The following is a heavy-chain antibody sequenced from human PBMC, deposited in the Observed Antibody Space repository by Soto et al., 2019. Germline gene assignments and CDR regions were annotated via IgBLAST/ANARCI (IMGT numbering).Heavy chain of an antibody. CDR1: GYTFTGYY. J-gene: IGHJ6*03. D-gene: IGHD3-3*01. CDR3: ARGRLRFLEWLPRARTKNMDV. CDR2: INPNSGGT. V-gene: IGHV1-2*04. Sequence: ASVKVSCKASGYTFTGYYMHWVRQAPGQGLEWMGWINPNSGGTNYAQKFQGWVTMTRDTSISTAYMELSRLRSDDTAVYYCARGRLRFLEWLPRARTKNMDVWGKGTTVTVSS.